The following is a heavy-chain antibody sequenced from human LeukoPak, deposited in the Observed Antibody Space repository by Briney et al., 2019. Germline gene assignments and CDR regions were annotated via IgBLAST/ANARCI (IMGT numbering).Heavy chain of an antibody. J-gene: IGHJ4*02. CDR2: IWYDGSNK. V-gene: IGHV3-33*01. CDR3: ASVVPAGSY. Sequence: PGGSLRLSCAASGFTFSSYGMHWVRQAPGKGRERVAVIWYDGSNKYYADSVKGRFTISRDNSKNTLYLQMNSLRAEDTAVYYCASVVPAGSYWGQGTLVTVSS. D-gene: IGHD2-2*01. CDR1: GFTFSSYG.